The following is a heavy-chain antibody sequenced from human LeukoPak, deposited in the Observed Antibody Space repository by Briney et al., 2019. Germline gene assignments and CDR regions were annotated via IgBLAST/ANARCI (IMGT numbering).Heavy chain of an antibody. Sequence: GGSLRLSCAASGFTFGTYTMHWVRQAPGKGLEWVSGISWNSGSIGYADSVKGRFTISRDNAKNSLYLQMNSLRAEDTALYYCAKGLVGATGGYFDYWGQGTLVTVSS. V-gene: IGHV3-9*01. D-gene: IGHD1-26*01. CDR2: ISWNSGSI. CDR1: GFTFGTYT. CDR3: AKGLVGATGGYFDY. J-gene: IGHJ4*02.